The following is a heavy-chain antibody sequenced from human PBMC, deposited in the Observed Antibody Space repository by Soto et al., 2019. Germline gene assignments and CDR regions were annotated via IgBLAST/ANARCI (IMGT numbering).Heavy chain of an antibody. CDR3: AREGYYSGSGTYSPPRFYGMDV. V-gene: IGHV1-18*01. CDR1: GYTFSSYG. D-gene: IGHD3-10*01. CDR2: ISDYNGNT. Sequence: QAQLVQSGVEVKKAGASVKVSCKASGYTFSSYGITWARQAPGQGLEWMGWISDYNGNTQYAQKFQGRVSMTTDTARRTAHMERRGLRSDATAVYFCAREGYYSGSGTYSPPRFYGMDVWGQGTTVTVSS. J-gene: IGHJ6*02.